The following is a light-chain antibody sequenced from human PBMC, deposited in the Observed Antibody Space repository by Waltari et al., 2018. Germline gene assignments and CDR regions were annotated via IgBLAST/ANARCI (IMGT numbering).Light chain of an antibody. V-gene: IGLV2-23*02. CDR1: SSDVGSYNL. Sequence: QYALTQPASVSGSPGQSITISCTRTSSDVGSYNLVPWYQQHPGKAPKLMIYEVSKRPSGVSNRFSGSKSGNTASLTISGLQAEDEADYYCCSYAGTSTFVVFGGGTKLTVL. CDR3: CSYAGTSTFVV. J-gene: IGLJ2*01. CDR2: EVS.